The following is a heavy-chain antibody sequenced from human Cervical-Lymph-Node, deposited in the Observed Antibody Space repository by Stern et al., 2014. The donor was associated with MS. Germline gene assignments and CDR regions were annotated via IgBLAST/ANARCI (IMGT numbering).Heavy chain of an antibody. D-gene: IGHD6-19*01. J-gene: IGHJ5*02. CDR3: ARVYSSDLPEKTITWRPEFDP. V-gene: IGHV1-2*02. Sequence: SGAEVKKPGASVKVSCKASGYTFTGYYMHWVRQAPGQGLEWMGWINPNSGGTNYAQKFQGRVTMTRDTSISTAYMELSRLRSDDTAVYYCARVYSSDLPEKTITWRPEFDPWGQGTLVTVSS. CDR1: GYTFTGYY. CDR2: INPNSGGT.